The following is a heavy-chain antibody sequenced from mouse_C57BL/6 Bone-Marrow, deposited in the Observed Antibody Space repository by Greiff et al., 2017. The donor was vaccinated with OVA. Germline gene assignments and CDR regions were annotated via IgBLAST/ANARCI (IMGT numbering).Heavy chain of an antibody. V-gene: IGHV6-3*01. Sequence: EVQLQQSGGGLVQPGGSMKLSCVASGFTFSNYWMNWVRQSPEKGLEWVAQIRLKSDNYATHYAESVKGRFTISRDDSKSSVYLQMNNLRAEDTGIYYCTVLWLRTPDYAMDYWGQGTSVTVSS. CDR2: IRLKSDNYAT. D-gene: IGHD2-2*01. CDR3: TVLWLRTPDYAMDY. CDR1: GFTFSNYW. J-gene: IGHJ4*01.